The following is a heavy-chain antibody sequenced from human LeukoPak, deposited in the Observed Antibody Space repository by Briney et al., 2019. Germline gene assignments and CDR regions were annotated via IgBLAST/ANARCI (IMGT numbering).Heavy chain of an antibody. D-gene: IGHD3-22*01. J-gene: IGHJ4*02. CDR3: ARELGYYDSSALGYFDC. Sequence: NPSETLSLTGTVSGGSISSGNYYWSWIRQFPGKGLEWIGYIYYSGNTYYNPSLKSRITMSVDTSENQFSLHLSSVTAADTAVYYCARELGYYDSSALGYFDCWGQGILVTVSS. CDR1: GGSISSGNYY. V-gene: IGHV4-31*03. CDR2: IYYSGNT.